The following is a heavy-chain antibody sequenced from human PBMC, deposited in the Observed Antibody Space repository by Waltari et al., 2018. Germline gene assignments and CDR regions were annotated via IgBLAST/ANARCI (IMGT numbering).Heavy chain of an antibody. D-gene: IGHD3-22*01. CDR3: AREGSYDSSGYYYEAIDY. V-gene: IGHV4-59*01. J-gene: IGHJ4*02. CDR2: IYYSGST. Sequence: QVQLQESGPGLVKPSETLSLTCTVSGGSISSYYWRWIRPPPGKGLEWIGYIYYSGSTNYNPSLKSRVTISVDTSKNQFSLKLSSVTAADTAVYYCAREGSYDSSGYYYEAIDYWGQGTLVTVSS. CDR1: GGSISSYY.